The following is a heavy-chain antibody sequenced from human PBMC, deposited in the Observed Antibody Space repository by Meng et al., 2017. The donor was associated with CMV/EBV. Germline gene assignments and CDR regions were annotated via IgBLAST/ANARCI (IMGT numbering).Heavy chain of an antibody. V-gene: IGHV1-18*04. CDR1: GYTFTGYY. J-gene: IGHJ6*02. D-gene: IGHD3-3*01. Sequence: ASVKVSCKASGYTFTGYYMHWVRQAPGQGLEWMGWISAYNGNTNYAQKLQGRVTMTTDTSTSTAYMELRSLRSDDTAVYYCARDQMALYYDFWSGYYNYYGMDVWGQGTTVTVSS. CDR2: ISAYNGNT. CDR3: ARDQMALYYDFWSGYYNYYGMDV.